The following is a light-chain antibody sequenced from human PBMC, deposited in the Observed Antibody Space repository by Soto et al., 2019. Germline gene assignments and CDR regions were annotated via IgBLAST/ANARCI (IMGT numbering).Light chain of an antibody. J-gene: IGKJ1*01. CDR1: QSVSSSY. CDR3: QQYGSSAWT. V-gene: IGKV3-20*01. Sequence: EIVLTQSPGTLSLSPGERATLSCRASQSVSSSYLAWYQQKPGQAPRLLIYGASSRATGIPDRFSGSGSGTDFTLNISRLEPEDFAVYYCQQYGSSAWTFG. CDR2: GAS.